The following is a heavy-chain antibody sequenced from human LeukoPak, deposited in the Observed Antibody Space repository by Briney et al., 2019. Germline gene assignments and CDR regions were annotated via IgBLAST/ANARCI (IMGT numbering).Heavy chain of an antibody. J-gene: IGHJ6*03. Sequence: GSSVKVSCKASGYTFTSYGISWVRQAPGQGLEWMGWISAYNGNTNYAQKLQGRVTMTTDTSTSTAYMELRSLRSDDTAVYYCARDGSSEYSYVLSSGYYYYYMDVWGKGTTVTVSS. CDR2: ISAYNGNT. D-gene: IGHD5-18*01. V-gene: IGHV1-18*01. CDR1: GYTFTSYG. CDR3: ARDGSSEYSYVLSSGYYYYYMDV.